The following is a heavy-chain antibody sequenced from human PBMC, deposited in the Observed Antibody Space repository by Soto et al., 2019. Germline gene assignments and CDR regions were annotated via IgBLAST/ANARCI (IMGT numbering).Heavy chain of an antibody. D-gene: IGHD3-9*01. Sequence: VGSLRLSFVASGFNFSHPWMTWVRQAAGKGLEWVGRINSKTDVGTADYAAPGKGRATISRDDSKNTVYLQMNSLKTEDTAVYYCTTGIYYDILTGHHNVAYWGQGALVTVSS. J-gene: IGHJ4*02. CDR1: GFNFSHPW. CDR2: INSKTDVGTA. CDR3: TTGIYYDILTGHHNVAY. V-gene: IGHV3-15*01.